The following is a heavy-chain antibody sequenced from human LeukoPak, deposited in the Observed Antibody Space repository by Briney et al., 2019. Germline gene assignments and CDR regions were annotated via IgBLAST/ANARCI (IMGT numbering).Heavy chain of an antibody. CDR2: ISSSGSTI. D-gene: IGHD3-10*01. CDR1: GFTFSSYE. CDR3: AIIYVESWFGGSDDY. J-gene: IGHJ4*02. Sequence: PEGSLRLSCAASGFTFSSYEMNWVRQAPGKGLEWVSYISSSGSTIYYADSVKGRFTISRDNAKSSLYLQMNSLRAEDTAVYYCAIIYVESWFGGSDDYWGQGTLVTVSS. V-gene: IGHV3-48*03.